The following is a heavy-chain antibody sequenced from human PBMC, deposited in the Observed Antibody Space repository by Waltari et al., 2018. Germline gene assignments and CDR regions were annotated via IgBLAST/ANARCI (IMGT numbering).Heavy chain of an antibody. Sequence: QVQLQESGPGLVKPSETLSLTCAVSGYSISSGYYWGWIRQPPGKGLEWIGSIYHSGSTYYNPSLKSRVTIAVDTSKNQFSLKLSSVTAADTAVYYCASSVVAANRVDYWGQGTLVTVSS. CDR3: ASSVVAANRVDY. V-gene: IGHV4-38-2*01. CDR1: GYSISSGYY. CDR2: IYHSGST. J-gene: IGHJ4*02. D-gene: IGHD2-15*01.